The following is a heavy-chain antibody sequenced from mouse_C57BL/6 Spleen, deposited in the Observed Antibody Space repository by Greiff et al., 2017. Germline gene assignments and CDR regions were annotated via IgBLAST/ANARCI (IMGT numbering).Heavy chain of an antibody. J-gene: IGHJ4*01. V-gene: IGHV1-55*01. CDR2: IYPGSGST. CDR3: ARYKKYDGNYGYYAMDY. CDR1: GYTFTSYW. Sequence: QVQLQQPGAELVKPGASVKMSCKASGYTFTSYWITWVKQRPGQGLEWIGDIYPGSGSTNYNEKFKSKATLTVDKSSSTAYMQLSSLTSEDAAVYYCARYKKYDGNYGYYAMDYWGQGTSDTVSS. D-gene: IGHD2-3*01.